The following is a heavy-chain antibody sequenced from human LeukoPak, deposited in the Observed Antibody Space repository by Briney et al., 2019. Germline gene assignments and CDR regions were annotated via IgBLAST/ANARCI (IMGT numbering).Heavy chain of an antibody. V-gene: IGHV1-2*02. Sequence: ASVKVSCEASGYTFTGYYMHWVRQAPGQGLEWMGWINPNSGGTNYAQKFQGRVTTTRDTSISTAYMELSRLRSDDTAVYYCARGPHERSGYPDDWGQGTLVTVSS. CDR3: ARGPHERSGYPDD. D-gene: IGHD3-22*01. CDR1: GYTFTGYY. CDR2: INPNSGGT. J-gene: IGHJ4*02.